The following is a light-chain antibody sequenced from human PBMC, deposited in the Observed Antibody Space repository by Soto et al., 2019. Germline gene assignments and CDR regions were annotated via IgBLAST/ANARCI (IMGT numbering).Light chain of an antibody. CDR1: QSVGSS. J-gene: IGKJ1*01. V-gene: IGKV3-11*01. CDR2: DAS. Sequence: TQSPGTLSLSPGERATLSCRASQSVGSSLAWYQQKPGQAPRLLIYDASNRATGIPARFSGSGSGTDFTLTISSLEPEDFAVYYCQQRSNWPPITFGQGTKVDIK. CDR3: QQRSNWPPIT.